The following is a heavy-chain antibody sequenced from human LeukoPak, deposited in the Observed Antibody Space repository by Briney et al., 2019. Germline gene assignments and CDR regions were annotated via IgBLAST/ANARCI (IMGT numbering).Heavy chain of an antibody. CDR1: GYTFTSYD. Sequence: GASVKVSCEASGYTFTSYDINWVRQATGQGLEWMGWMNPNSGNTGYAQKFQGRVTITRNTSISTAYMELSSLRSEDTAVYYCARQAHDDFWSGSNNWFDPWGQGTLVTVSS. J-gene: IGHJ5*02. V-gene: IGHV1-8*03. CDR2: MNPNSGNT. CDR3: ARQAHDDFWSGSNNWFDP. D-gene: IGHD3-3*01.